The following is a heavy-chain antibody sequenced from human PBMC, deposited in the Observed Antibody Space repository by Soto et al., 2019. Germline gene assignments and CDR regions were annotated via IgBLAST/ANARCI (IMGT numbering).Heavy chain of an antibody. J-gene: IGHJ4*02. Sequence: QLQLQESGPGLVKPSETLSLTCSVSGDSISSNNYYCGWIRQPPGKGLEWIGSIHYTGSTHYNPSLKRRLTMSVDTSKSQFSLKLSSVTAADTAVYYCARHPGYAVPTVYATHYFNYWGQGILVTVST. V-gene: IGHV4-39*01. CDR3: ARHPGYAVPTVYATHYFNY. D-gene: IGHD2-8*01. CDR2: IHYTGST. CDR1: GDSISSNNYY.